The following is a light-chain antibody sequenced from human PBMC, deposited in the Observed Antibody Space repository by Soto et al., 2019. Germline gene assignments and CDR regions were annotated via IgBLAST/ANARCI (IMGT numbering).Light chain of an antibody. J-gene: IGKJ4*01. CDR2: GAS. V-gene: IGKV3-15*01. Sequence: EIVMTQSPATLSVSPGERATLSCRASQNVGTKLAWYQQKPGQAPRLLIYGASTRATGIPARFSGSGSGTEFTLTISSLQSEDFAVYYCQHRSGWPLSFGGGTKVEIK. CDR1: QNVGTK. CDR3: QHRSGWPLS.